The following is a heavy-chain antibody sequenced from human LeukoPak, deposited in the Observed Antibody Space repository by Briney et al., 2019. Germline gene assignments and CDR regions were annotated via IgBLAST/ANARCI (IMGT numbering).Heavy chain of an antibody. J-gene: IGHJ4*02. D-gene: IGHD2-2*01. CDR1: GYTFTGYY. CDR3: ARDMNANFDY. Sequence: ASVKVSCKASGYTFTGYYMHWVRQAPGQGLEWMGWINPNSGGTNYAQKFQGRVTMTRDTSISTAYMELSRLRSDDTAMYFCARDMNANFDYWGQGTLVTVSS. V-gene: IGHV1-2*02. CDR2: INPNSGGT.